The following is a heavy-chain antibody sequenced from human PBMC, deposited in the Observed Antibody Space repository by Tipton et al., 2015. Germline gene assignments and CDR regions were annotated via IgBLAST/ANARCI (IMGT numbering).Heavy chain of an antibody. CDR1: GFSFSTYA. J-gene: IGHJ4*02. Sequence: GSLRLSCSASGFSFSTYAMHWVRQASGKGLEWVGRIRNKANNYATSYGVSVKGRFTISRDDSTNTTYLQMNSLKTEDTAVYYCTLPPHFWGQGTLVTVSS. CDR3: TLPPHF. CDR2: IRNKANNYAT. V-gene: IGHV3-73*01.